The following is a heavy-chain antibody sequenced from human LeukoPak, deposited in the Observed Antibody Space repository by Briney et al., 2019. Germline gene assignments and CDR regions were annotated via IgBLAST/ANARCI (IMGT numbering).Heavy chain of an antibody. V-gene: IGHV4-38-2*02. J-gene: IGHJ6*03. CDR2: IYHSGST. CDR3: ARVDWLANHYYYMDV. Sequence: SETLSLTCTVSGYSISTGYYWGWIRQPPGKGLEWIGSIYHSGSTYYNPSLKIRVTISVDTSKNQFSLKLSSMIAADTAVYYCARVDWLANHYYYMDVWGKGTTVTVSS. CDR1: GYSISTGYY. D-gene: IGHD2-21*01.